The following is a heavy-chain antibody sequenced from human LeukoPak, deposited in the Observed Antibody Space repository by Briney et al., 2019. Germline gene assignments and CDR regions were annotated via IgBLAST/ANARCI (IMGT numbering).Heavy chain of an antibody. Sequence: SETLSLTCAVYGGSFSGYYWSWIRQPPGKGLEWIGEINHSGSTNYNPSLKSRVTISVDTSKNQFSLTLSSVTAADTAVYYCARHSSGYMGNDYWGQGTLVTVSS. D-gene: IGHD3-22*01. CDR2: INHSGST. V-gene: IGHV4-34*01. CDR3: ARHSSGYMGNDY. J-gene: IGHJ4*02. CDR1: GGSFSGYY.